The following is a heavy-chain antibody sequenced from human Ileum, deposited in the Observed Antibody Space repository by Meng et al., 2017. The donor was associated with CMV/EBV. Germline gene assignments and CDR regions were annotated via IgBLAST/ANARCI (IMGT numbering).Heavy chain of an antibody. J-gene: IGHJ4*02. CDR3: GGGYSGAFHY. CDR1: GCSISSINYY. CDR2: IYYSDST. V-gene: IGHV4-39*07. Sequence: QLQLQGAGPVLVTPLETLSLPCIVSGCSISSINYYWGWIRPPPGKGLEWIGIIYYSDSTYYNPSLKSRVTLSRDTSKNQFSLTMNSLTAADTAVHYCGGGYSGAFHYWGQGTLVTVSS. D-gene: IGHD2-15*01.